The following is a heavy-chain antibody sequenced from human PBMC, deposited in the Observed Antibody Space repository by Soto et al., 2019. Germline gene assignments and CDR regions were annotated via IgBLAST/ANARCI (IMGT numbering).Heavy chain of an antibody. V-gene: IGHV3-74*01. CDR2: IDTDGSNT. Sequence: EVQLVESGGGLVQPGGSLRLSCAASRFTFSTYWMHWVRQVPGEGLVWVSRIDTDGSNTIYADSVKGRFTISRDNAKNALYLQVNSLRAEDTGIYFCARDWTVAGPSSVDLWGRGTLVTVSS. D-gene: IGHD6-13*01. CDR3: ARDWTVAGPSSVDL. CDR1: RFTFSTYW. J-gene: IGHJ5*02.